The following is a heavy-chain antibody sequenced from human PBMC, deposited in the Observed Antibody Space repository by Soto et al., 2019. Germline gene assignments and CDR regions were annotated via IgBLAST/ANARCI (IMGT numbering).Heavy chain of an antibody. V-gene: IGHV3-21*06. CDR3: ARESEDLTSNFDY. J-gene: IGHJ4*02. CDR2: ISSTTNYI. CDR1: GFTFTRYS. Sequence: PGGSLRLSCAASGFTFTRYSMNWVRQAPGKGLEWVSSISSTTNYIYYGDSMRGRFTISRDNAKNSLYLEMNSLRAEDTAVYYCARESEDLTSNFDYWGQGTLVTVSS.